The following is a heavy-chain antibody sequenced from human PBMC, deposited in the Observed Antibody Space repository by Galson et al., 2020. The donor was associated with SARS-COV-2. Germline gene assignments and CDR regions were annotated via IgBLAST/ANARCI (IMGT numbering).Heavy chain of an antibody. CDR1: GGSISSYY. Sequence: SETLSLTCTVSGGSISSYYWSWIRQPPGKGLEWIGYIYYSGSTNYNPSLKSRVTISVDTSKNQFSLKLSSVTAADTAGYYCARDGGVAAATCAFDIWGQGTMVTVSS. J-gene: IGHJ3*02. CDR2: IYYSGST. V-gene: IGHV4-59*01. CDR3: ARDGGVAAATCAFDI. D-gene: IGHD2-15*01.